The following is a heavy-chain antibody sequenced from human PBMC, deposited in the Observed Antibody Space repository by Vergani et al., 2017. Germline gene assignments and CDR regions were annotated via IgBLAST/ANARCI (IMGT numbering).Heavy chain of an antibody. V-gene: IGHV3-15*01. CDR3: TSYDSSGYYDAFDI. J-gene: IGHJ3*02. CDR2: IKSKTDGGTT. D-gene: IGHD3-22*01. Sequence: EVQLVESGGGLVKPGGSLRLSCAASGFTFSNAWMSWVRQAPGKGLEWVGRIKSKTDGGTTDYAAPVKGRFTISRDDSKNTLYLQMNSLKTEDTAVYYCTSYDSSGYYDAFDIWGQGTMVTVSS. CDR1: GFTFSNAW.